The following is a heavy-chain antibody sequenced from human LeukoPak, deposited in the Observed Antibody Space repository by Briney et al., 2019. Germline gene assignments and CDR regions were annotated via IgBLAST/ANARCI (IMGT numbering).Heavy chain of an antibody. Sequence: SETLSLTCTVSGGSISSGGYYWSWIRQHPGKGLEWIGYIYYSGSTYYNPSLKSRVTISVDTSKNQFSLKLSSVTAADTAVYYCARGADDFWSGYPYYFDYWGQGTLVTVSS. V-gene: IGHV4-31*03. J-gene: IGHJ4*02. CDR2: IYYSGST. CDR1: GGSISSGGYY. CDR3: ARGADDFWSGYPYYFDY. D-gene: IGHD3-3*01.